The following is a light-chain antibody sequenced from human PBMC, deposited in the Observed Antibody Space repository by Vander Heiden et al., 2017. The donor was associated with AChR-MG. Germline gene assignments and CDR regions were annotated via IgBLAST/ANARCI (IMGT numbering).Light chain of an antibody. CDR1: SGSFARTY. CDR3: HSYDSTNQV. V-gene: IGLV6-57*04. CDR2: ENY. J-gene: IGLJ3*02. Sequence: NFMLTQPHSVSESPGQTVTISCTRSSGSFARTYVQWYQQRPGIAPTPVIYENYQSPSGVPDRFSGSIDGSSNSASLTISGLRNEDEADYFCHSYDSTNQVFGGGTKLTVL.